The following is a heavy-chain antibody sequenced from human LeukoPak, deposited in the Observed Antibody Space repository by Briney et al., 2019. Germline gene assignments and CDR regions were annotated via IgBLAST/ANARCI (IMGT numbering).Heavy chain of an antibody. CDR3: AKDKEATTGTTPFFDC. Sequence: GGSLRLSCAASGFNFSNYGMTWVRQAPGKGLEWVSTISGSIGRTYYAGSVKGRFTVSRDNSKNTLYLQMNSLRAEDTALYYCAKDKEATTGTTPFFDCWGQGTLVSVSS. J-gene: IGHJ4*02. D-gene: IGHD1-7*01. V-gene: IGHV3-23*01. CDR2: ISGSIGRT. CDR1: GFNFSNYG.